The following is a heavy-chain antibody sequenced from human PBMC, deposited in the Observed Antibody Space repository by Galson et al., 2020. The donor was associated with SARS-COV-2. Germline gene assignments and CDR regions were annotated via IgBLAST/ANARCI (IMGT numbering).Heavy chain of an antibody. CDR2: IYTTTGGT. CDR3: ARESRLDLYVDF. V-gene: IGHV4-4*07. J-gene: IGHJ4*02. Sequence: SETLSLTCAVYGGSFSGYYWSWIRQPAGKGLEWIGRIYTTTGGTNYNPSLKSRVTISVDTSKNQFSLRLTSVTAADTAVYYCARESRLDLYVDFWGQGTLVTVSS. D-gene: IGHD3-3*01. CDR1: GGSFSGYY.